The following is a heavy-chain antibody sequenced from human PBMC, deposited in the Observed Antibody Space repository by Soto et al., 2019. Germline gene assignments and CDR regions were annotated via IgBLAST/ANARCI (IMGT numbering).Heavy chain of an antibody. Sequence: GGSLRLSCAASGFTFDDYAMHWVRQAPGKGLEWVSGISWNSGSIGYADSVKGRFTISRDNAKNSLYLQMNSLRAEDTALYYCAKEQPYDYRYNWFDPWGQGT. CDR2: ISWNSGSI. CDR3: AKEQPYDYRYNWFDP. CDR1: GFTFDDYA. J-gene: IGHJ5*02. D-gene: IGHD4-4*01. V-gene: IGHV3-9*01.